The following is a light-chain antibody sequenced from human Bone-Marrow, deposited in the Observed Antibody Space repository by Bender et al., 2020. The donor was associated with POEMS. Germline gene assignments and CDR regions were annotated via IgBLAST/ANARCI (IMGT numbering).Light chain of an antibody. Sequence: QSALTQPASVSGSPGQSISISCSGTSSDIGDSNHVSWYQQHPGKAPRLIIYDVSYRPSGITDPFSGSKSGNTASLTISGLQVEDEADYYCSSYIINNPFFGGGTKLTVL. CDR3: SSYIINNPF. CDR1: SSDIGDSNH. CDR2: DVS. V-gene: IGLV2-14*03. J-gene: IGLJ2*01.